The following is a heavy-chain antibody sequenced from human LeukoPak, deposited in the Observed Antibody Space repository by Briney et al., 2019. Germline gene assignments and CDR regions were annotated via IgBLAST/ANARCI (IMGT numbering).Heavy chain of an antibody. CDR3: AKDRGFLEWLFTFDS. CDR1: GFSFSSYA. Sequence: GGSLRLSCAASGFSFSSYAMTWVRQAPGKGLEWVSAITSSGDTTYYADSVKGRFTISRDNSKNTLYLQMNSLRAEDTAVHYCAKDRGFLEWLFTFDSWGQGILVTVSS. D-gene: IGHD3-3*01. V-gene: IGHV3-23*01. J-gene: IGHJ4*02. CDR2: ITSSGDTT.